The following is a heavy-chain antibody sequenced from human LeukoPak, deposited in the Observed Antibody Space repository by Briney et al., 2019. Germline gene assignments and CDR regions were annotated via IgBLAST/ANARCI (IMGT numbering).Heavy chain of an antibody. Sequence: PGGSLRLSCAASGFTFRNYGMHCVRQAPGKGLEWVAVISDDGSNKNYADSVRGRFTISRDNSNNTLYLQMNSLRAEDTAIYYCAKHDSGSYAYWGQGALVTVSS. J-gene: IGHJ4*02. CDR3: AKHDSGSYAY. CDR1: GFTFRNYG. CDR2: ISDDGSNK. V-gene: IGHV3-30*18. D-gene: IGHD3-10*01.